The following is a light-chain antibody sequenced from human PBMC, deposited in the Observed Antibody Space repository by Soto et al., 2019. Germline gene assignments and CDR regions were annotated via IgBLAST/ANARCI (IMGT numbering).Light chain of an antibody. CDR3: QQRINWPLT. V-gene: IGKV3-11*01. J-gene: IGKJ4*01. Sequence: EIVLTQSPATLSLSPGERATLPCRASQSVSSNLAWYQQKPGQAPRLLMYDASNRATGIPARFSGSGSETDFTLTITSLEPEDFAVYYCQQRINWPLTFGGGTKVEIK. CDR2: DAS. CDR1: QSVSSN.